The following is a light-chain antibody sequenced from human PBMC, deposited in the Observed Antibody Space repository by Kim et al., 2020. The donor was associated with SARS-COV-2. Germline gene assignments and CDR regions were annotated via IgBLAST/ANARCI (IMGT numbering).Light chain of an antibody. CDR1: QGISSW. CDR2: GAS. V-gene: IGKV1D-16*01. CDR3: QQYHILPYT. J-gene: IGKJ2*01. Sequence: SASVGDRVNITSRASQGISSWVAWYQQKAGKPPKSLIYGASNLQTGVPFRFSGSGSGTHFTLTITNLQSEDFATYYCQQYHILPYTFGRGTKLEI.